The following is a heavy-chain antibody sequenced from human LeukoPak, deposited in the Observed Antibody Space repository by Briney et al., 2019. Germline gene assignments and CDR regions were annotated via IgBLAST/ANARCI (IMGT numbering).Heavy chain of an antibody. J-gene: IGHJ1*01. CDR3: ARGRGYIVGVPAATAYFQH. CDR1: GGSFSGYY. CDR2: INHSGST. V-gene: IGHV4-34*01. D-gene: IGHD2-2*01. Sequence: SETLSLTCAVYGGSFSGYYWSWIRQPPGKGLEWIGEINHSGSTNYNPSLKSRVTISVDTSKNQFSLKLSSVTAADTAVYYCARGRGYIVGVPAATAYFQHWGQGTLVTVSS.